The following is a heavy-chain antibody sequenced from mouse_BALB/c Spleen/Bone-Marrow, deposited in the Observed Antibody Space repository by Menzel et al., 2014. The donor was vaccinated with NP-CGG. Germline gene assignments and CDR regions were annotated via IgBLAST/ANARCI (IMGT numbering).Heavy chain of an antibody. V-gene: IGHV2-9*02. D-gene: IGHD2-14*01. CDR2: IWAGGYT. CDR1: GFSLTTYG. CDR3: AREGADYRHIDY. J-gene: IGHJ2*01. Sequence: QVQLKQSGPGLVAPSQSLSITCTVSGFSLTTYGVHWVRQPPGKGLEWLGVIWAGGYTNYSSALLSRRSISKDKSKSQVFLKMNSLQTDDTAIYYCAREGADYRHIDYWGQGTTLTVPS.